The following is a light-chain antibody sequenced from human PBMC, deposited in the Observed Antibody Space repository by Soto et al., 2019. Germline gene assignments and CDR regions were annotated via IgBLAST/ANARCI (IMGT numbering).Light chain of an antibody. J-gene: IGKJ1*01. Sequence: DIQMTQSPSTLSASVGDRVTITCRASQSISSWLAWYQQKPGKAPKLLIYKASSLESGVPSRFSGSGSGTEFTLTISSLHPDDFATDYCQQYNSYSGTFGQGTKVEIK. V-gene: IGKV1-5*03. CDR1: QSISSW. CDR3: QQYNSYSGT. CDR2: KAS.